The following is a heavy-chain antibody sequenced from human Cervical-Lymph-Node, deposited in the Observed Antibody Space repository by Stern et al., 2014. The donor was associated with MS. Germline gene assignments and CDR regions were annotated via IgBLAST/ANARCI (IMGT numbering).Heavy chain of an antibody. V-gene: IGHV1-69*01. CDR2: IIPIFGTA. CDR3: ARGELKEGLVRGMDV. D-gene: IGHD1-26*01. J-gene: IGHJ6*02. CDR1: GGTFSSYA. Sequence: VQLVESGAGVKQPGSSVRVSCTASGGTFSSYAISWVRQAPGQGLEWVGGIIPIFGTANYAQKFQGRVTITADESTSTAYMELSSLRSEDTAVYYCARGELKEGLVRGMDVWGQGTTVTVSS.